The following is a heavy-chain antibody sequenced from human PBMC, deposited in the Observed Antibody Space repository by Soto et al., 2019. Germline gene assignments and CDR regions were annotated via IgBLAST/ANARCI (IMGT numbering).Heavy chain of an antibody. J-gene: IGHJ6*03. Sequence: ASVKVSCKASGYTFTSYGISWVRQAPGQGLEWMGWISAYNGNTNYAQKLQGRVTMTTDTSTSTAYMELRSLRSDDTAVYYCARAPPTMENHYYMDVWGKGTTVTVSS. V-gene: IGHV1-18*01. CDR1: GYTFTSYG. D-gene: IGHD3-3*01. CDR3: ARAPPTMENHYYMDV. CDR2: ISAYNGNT.